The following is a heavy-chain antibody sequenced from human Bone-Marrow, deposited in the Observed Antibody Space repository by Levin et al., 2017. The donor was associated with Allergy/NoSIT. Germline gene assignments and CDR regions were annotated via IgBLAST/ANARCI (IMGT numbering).Heavy chain of an antibody. CDR3: ASLPIVTKTRGFDY. V-gene: IGHV3-21*06. Sequence: GGSLRLSCAASGFTFSNYTMNWVRQAPGKGLEWVSSISKSGDYKYYADSMKGRFTISRGNTKNSLYLQMSGLRAEDTAVYFCASLPIVTKTRGFDYWGQGTLVTVSS. CDR2: ISKSGDYK. J-gene: IGHJ4*02. D-gene: IGHD5-12*01. CDR1: GFTFSNYT.